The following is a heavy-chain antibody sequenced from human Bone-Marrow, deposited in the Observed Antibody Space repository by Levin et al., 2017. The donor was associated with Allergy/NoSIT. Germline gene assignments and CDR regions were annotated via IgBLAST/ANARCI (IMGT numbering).Heavy chain of an antibody. D-gene: IGHD3-3*01. J-gene: IGHJ6*02. CDR3: ARDGRFLEWGIAGEYYNGMDV. CDR2: INPKSGAT. Sequence: ASVKVSCQAFVYTFTDYYIHWVRQAPGQGLEWMGCINPKSGATDYAQKFQGRVTMTSDTSISTAYMELNSLRSDDTAVYFCARDGRFLEWGIAGEYYNGMDVWGQGTTVTVSS. V-gene: IGHV1-2*02. CDR1: VYTFTDYY.